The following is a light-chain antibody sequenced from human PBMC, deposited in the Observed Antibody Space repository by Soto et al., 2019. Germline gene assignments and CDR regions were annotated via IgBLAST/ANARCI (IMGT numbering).Light chain of an antibody. V-gene: IGKV3-20*01. CDR1: QSVSSSY. CDR3: QQYGSSPLT. CDR2: GAS. J-gene: IGKJ4*01. Sequence: EIVLTQSPGTLSLSPGERATLSCRASQSVSSSYLAWYQQKPGQAPRLLIYGASSRATGIPDRFSGGGSGTAFTLTISRLEPEDFAVYYWQQYGSSPLTFGGGTKVEIK.